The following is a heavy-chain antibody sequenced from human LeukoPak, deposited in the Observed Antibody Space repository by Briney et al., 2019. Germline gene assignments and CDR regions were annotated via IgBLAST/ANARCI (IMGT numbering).Heavy chain of an antibody. CDR3: ARDLYTLGH. J-gene: IGHJ1*01. Sequence: GGSLRLSCAASGFTFSSYSMNWVRQAPGKGLEWVSSISSNTNYIYYADSAKGRFTISRDNAKNSLNLQMNSLRAEDTAVYYCARDLYTLGHWGQGTLVIVSS. D-gene: IGHD3-16*01. CDR1: GFTFSSYS. CDR2: ISSNTNYI. V-gene: IGHV3-21*01.